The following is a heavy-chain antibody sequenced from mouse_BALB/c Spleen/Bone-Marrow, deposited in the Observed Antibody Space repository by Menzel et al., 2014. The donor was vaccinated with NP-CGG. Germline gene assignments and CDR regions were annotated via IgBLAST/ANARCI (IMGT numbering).Heavy chain of an antibody. CDR2: ILPGTSIT. V-gene: IGHV1-9*01. D-gene: IGHD6-1*01. J-gene: IGHJ3*01. CDR1: GYTFTSYW. Sequence: VQLEESGPELLRPGASVKISCTATGYTFTSYWIEWVKQRPGHGLEWIAAILPGTSITKYNEKFKGKATVTADTSSNTAHRQLGSLKPENSGVCGRARCHNRGQGTLVTGSA. CDR3: ARCHN.